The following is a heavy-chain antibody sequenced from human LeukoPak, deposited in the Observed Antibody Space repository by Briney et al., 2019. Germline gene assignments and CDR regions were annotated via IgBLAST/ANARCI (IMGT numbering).Heavy chain of an antibody. V-gene: IGHV3-64D*06. D-gene: IGHD1-26*01. CDR3: IKDRIGTWSFDH. CDR1: GFTFSSYG. CDR2: ISINGDKT. Sequence: PGKSLRLSCAASGFTFSSYGMHWVRQAPGKGLEYVSSISINGDKTYYAESVKGRFTISRDNSKNTLYLQLSSLRVEDTAVYYCIKDRIGTWSFDHWGRGTLLTVSS. J-gene: IGHJ4*02.